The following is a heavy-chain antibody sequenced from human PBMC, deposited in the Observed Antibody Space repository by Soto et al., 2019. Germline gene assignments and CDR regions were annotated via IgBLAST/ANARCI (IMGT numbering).Heavy chain of an antibody. D-gene: IGHD3-3*01. J-gene: IGHJ6*02. Sequence: HPGGSLRLSCAASGFTFSSYWMHWVRQAPGKGLVWVSRINSDGSSTSYADSVKGRFTISRDNAKNTLYLQMNSLRAEDTAVYYCARDASDYDFWTSRPRYYYGMDFWGQGTTVTVSS. CDR3: ARDASDYDFWTSRPRYYYGMDF. CDR1: GFTFSSYW. CDR2: INSDGSST. V-gene: IGHV3-74*01.